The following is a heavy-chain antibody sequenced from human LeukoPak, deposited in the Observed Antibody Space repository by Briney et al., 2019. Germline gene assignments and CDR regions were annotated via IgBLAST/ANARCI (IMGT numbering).Heavy chain of an antibody. Sequence: SETLSLTCTVSGGSISSSSYYWGWLRQPPGTGLEWIGSIYYSGSTYYNPSLKSRVTISVDTSKNQFSLKLSSVTAADTAVYYCARHPHSGYDITLFDYWGQGTLVTVSS. J-gene: IGHJ4*02. D-gene: IGHD5-12*01. CDR1: GGSISSSSYY. CDR2: IYYSGST. CDR3: ARHPHSGYDITLFDY. V-gene: IGHV4-39*01.